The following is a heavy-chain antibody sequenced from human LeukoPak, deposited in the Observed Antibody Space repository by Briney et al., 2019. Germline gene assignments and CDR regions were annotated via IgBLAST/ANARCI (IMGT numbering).Heavy chain of an antibody. CDR1: GFTFYSYA. CDR3: AKGAQRGYSAPGAFDM. J-gene: IGHJ3*02. D-gene: IGHD5-12*01. CDR2: ISGSGGTT. Sequence: GGSLRLSCGTSGFTFYSYAMTWVRQAPGKGLEWVSTISGSGGTTYYADSVKGRFTMSRDDSKNTLYLNMKSLTADDAAIYYCAKGAQRGYSAPGAFDMWGRGTIVTVSS. V-gene: IGHV3-23*01.